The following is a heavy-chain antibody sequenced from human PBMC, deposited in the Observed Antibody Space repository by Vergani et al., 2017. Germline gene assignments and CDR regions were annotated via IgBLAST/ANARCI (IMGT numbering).Heavy chain of an antibody. V-gene: IGHV4-61*02. Sequence: QVQLQESGPGLVKPSQTLSLTCTVSGGSISSGSYYWSWIRQPAGKGLEWIGRIYTSGSTNYNPSLKSRVTISVDTSKNQFSLKLSSVTAADTAVYYCARSISTMVRGVDYYYGMDVWGQGTTVTVSS. D-gene: IGHD3-10*01. CDR3: ARSISTMVRGVDYYYGMDV. CDR2: IYTSGST. J-gene: IGHJ6*02. CDR1: GGSISSGSYY.